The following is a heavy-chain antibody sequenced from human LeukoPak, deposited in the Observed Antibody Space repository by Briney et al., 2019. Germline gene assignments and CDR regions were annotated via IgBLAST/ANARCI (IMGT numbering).Heavy chain of an antibody. J-gene: IGHJ4*02. CDR1: GGSIISYY. V-gene: IGHV4-4*07. D-gene: IGHD3-10*01. CDR2: IYTSGST. Sequence: SETLSLTCTGSGGSIISYYWSWIRHPAGKGLEWIGRIYTSGSTNYNPSLKSRVTMSVDTSKNQFSLKLSSVTAADTAVYYCAREGGSGSSDYWGQGTLVTVSS. CDR3: AREGGSGSSDY.